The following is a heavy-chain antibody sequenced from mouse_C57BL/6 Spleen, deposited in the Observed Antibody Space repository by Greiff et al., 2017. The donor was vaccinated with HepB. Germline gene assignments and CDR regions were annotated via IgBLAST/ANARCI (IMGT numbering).Heavy chain of an antibody. V-gene: IGHV1-19*01. CDR2: INPYNGGT. Sequence: VQLQQSGPVLVKPGASVKMSCKASGYTFTDYYMNWVKQSHGKSLEWIGVINPYNGGTSYNQKFKGKATLTVDKSSSTAYMELNSLTSEDSAVYYCARSDPTGYFDYWGQGTTLTVSS. CDR3: ARSDPTGYFDY. J-gene: IGHJ2*01. CDR1: GYTFTDYY.